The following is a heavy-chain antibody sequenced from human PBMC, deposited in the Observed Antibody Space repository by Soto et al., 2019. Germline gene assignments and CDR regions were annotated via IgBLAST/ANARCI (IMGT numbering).Heavy chain of an antibody. CDR3: ARAHQDYYDSSGYHPPDY. J-gene: IGHJ4*02. Sequence: ASVKVSCKASGYTFTSYGISWVRQAPGQRLEWMGIINPSGGSTSYAQKFQGRVTMTRDTSTSTVYMELSSLRSEDTAVYYCARAHQDYYDSSGYHPPDYWGQGTLVTVSS. CDR2: INPSGGST. D-gene: IGHD3-22*01. CDR1: GYTFTSYG. V-gene: IGHV1-46*01.